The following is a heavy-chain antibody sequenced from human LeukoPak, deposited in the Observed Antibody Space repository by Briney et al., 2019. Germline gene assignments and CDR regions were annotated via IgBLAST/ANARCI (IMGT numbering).Heavy chain of an antibody. V-gene: IGHV3-48*01. J-gene: IGHJ3*02. CDR3: AREDTAMAYDAFDI. D-gene: IGHD5-18*01. Sequence: GGSLRLSCAASGFTFSGYSMNWVRQAPGKGLEWVSYISSSSSTIYYADSVKGRFTISRDNAKNSLYLQMNSLRAEDTAVYYCAREDTAMAYDAFDIWGQGTMVTVSS. CDR2: ISSSSSTI. CDR1: GFTFSGYS.